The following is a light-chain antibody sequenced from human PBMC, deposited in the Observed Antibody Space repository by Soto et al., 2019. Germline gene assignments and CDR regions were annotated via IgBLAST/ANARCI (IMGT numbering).Light chain of an antibody. CDR1: SSDVGGYNY. CDR2: DVS. J-gene: IGLJ1*01. CDR3: CSYAGSYYV. Sequence: QSVLTQPRSVSGSPGQSVTISCTGTSSDVGGYNYVSWYQQHPGKAPKLMIYDVSKRPSGVPDRFSGSKSGNTASLTISGLQAEEEADYYCCSYAGSYYVFRCGTKVTVL. V-gene: IGLV2-11*01.